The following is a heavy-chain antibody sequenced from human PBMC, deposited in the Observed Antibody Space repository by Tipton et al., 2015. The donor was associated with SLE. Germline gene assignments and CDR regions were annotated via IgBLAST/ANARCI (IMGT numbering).Heavy chain of an antibody. J-gene: IGHJ4*02. CDR1: GGSINNYF. D-gene: IGHD3-10*01. CDR2: INHSGST. V-gene: IGHV4-34*01. CDR3: ARGAWYFYGSGRKGYDY. Sequence: TLSLTCTVSGGSINNYFWSWIRQPPGKGLEWIGEINHSGSTNYNPSLKSRVTISGDTSKKQFSLKLSSVTAADTAVYYCARGAWYFYGSGRKGYDYWGQGTLLTVSS.